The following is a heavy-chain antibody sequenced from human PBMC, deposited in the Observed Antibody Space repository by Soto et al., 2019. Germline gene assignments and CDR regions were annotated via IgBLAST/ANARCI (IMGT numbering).Heavy chain of an antibody. CDR2: IYYSGIT. CDR3: AKTKTPHVRNGMDV. J-gene: IGHJ6*02. Sequence: QVRLQESGPGLVRPSQTLSLTCTVSGDSLSSGGYYCSWIRQLPGKGLEWIGFIYYSGITFYNPSLGSRVTMSAYASKNQISLKLSSVTAADTAVYYCAKTKTPHVRNGMDVWGQGTTVTVSS. V-gene: IGHV4-31*04. D-gene: IGHD2-8*01. CDR1: GDSLSSGGYY.